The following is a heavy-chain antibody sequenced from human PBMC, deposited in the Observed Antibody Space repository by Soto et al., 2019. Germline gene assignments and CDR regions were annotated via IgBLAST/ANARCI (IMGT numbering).Heavy chain of an antibody. CDR1: GFTFSSYA. Sequence: PGGSLRLSCAASGFTFSSYAMHWVRQAPGKGLEWVSGITWNSGSVVYADSVKGRFTISRDNAKNSLYLQMSSLRVDDTALYYCAKDYCSGGSCYSGPWFDPWGQGTLVTVSS. V-gene: IGHV3-9*01. CDR3: AKDYCSGGSCYSGPWFDP. J-gene: IGHJ5*02. CDR2: ITWNSGSV. D-gene: IGHD2-15*01.